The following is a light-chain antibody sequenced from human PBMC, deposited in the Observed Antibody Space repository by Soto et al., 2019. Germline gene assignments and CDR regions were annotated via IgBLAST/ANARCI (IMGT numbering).Light chain of an antibody. Sequence: DIEMTQSPSTLSASVGDTVTITCRASQSIATWLAWYQQKPEKAPKLLIYKATNVQSGVPSRFGGSGSGTEFSLTISSLQPEDFAIYYCQQYNDYQYTFGQGTKLEIK. CDR3: QQYNDYQYT. CDR1: QSIATW. V-gene: IGKV1-5*03. J-gene: IGKJ2*01. CDR2: KAT.